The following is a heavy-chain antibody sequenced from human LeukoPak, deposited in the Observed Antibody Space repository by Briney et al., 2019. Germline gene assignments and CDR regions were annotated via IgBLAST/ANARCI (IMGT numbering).Heavy chain of an antibody. V-gene: IGHV6-1*01. D-gene: IGHD4-23*01. Sequence: SQTLSLTCAISGDSVSSNSVTWNWIRQSPSRGHEWLGRTYYRSKWYNDYAVSVKSRITINPDTSKNQFSLQLNSVSPEDTAVYYCTRNSMFDYWSQGTLVTVSS. CDR3: TRNSMFDY. CDR1: GDSVSSNSVT. J-gene: IGHJ4*02. CDR2: TYYRSKWYN.